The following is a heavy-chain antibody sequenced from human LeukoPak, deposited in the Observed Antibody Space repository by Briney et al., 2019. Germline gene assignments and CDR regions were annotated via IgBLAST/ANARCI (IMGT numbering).Heavy chain of an antibody. CDR2: IGTAGDA. J-gene: IGHJ4*02. CDR1: GFTFSSYD. Sequence: GGSLRLSCAASGFTFSSYDMHWVRQATGKGLEWVSGIGTAGDAYYPGSVKGRFTISRENAKNSFYLQMNSLRAGDTAVYYCARAYSSTWYDSPLDYWGQGTLVTVSS. V-gene: IGHV3-13*01. CDR3: ARAYSSTWYDSPLDY. D-gene: IGHD6-13*01.